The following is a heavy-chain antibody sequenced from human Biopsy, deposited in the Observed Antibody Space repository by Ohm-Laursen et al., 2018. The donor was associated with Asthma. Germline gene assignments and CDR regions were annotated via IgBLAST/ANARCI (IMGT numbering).Heavy chain of an antibody. Sequence: SSVKVSCKAPGGTFSNFAISWVRQAPGQGLEWLGGIMTVFGTTNYAQKFQGRVTITADESTSTAYMEVTSLRSEDTAIYYCARCQVGYSSGWSLLLKKIYYSGMDVWGQGNAVTVSS. CDR1: GGTFSNFA. D-gene: IGHD6-19*01. CDR3: ARCQVGYSSGWSLLLKKIYYSGMDV. J-gene: IGHJ6*02. CDR2: IMTVFGTT. V-gene: IGHV1-69*01.